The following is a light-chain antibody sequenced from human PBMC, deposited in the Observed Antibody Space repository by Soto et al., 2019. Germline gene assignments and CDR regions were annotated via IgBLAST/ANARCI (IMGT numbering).Light chain of an antibody. CDR1: QSISSH. Sequence: MVMTQSPATLSVSPGERATLSCRASQSISSHLAWYQQKPGQAPRLLIYGASSRASGIPARFSGSGSGTDFTLTISSLEPEDFAVYYCQQCYSSPLTFGGGTKVDIK. V-gene: IGKV3-15*01. J-gene: IGKJ4*01. CDR3: QQCYSSPLT. CDR2: GAS.